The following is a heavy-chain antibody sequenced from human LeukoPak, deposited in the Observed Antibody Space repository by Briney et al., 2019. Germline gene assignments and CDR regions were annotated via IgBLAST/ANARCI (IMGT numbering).Heavy chain of an antibody. CDR1: GFTFDDYG. CDR2: INWNGGST. CDR3: ARSRGYSYGYAIRLFDY. J-gene: IGHJ4*02. D-gene: IGHD5-18*01. Sequence: GGSLRLSCAASGFTFDDYGMSWVRQAPGKGLEWVSGINWNGGSTGYADSVKGRFTISRDNAKNSLYLQMNSLRAEDTAVYYCARSRGYSYGYAIRLFDYWGQGTLVTVSS. V-gene: IGHV3-20*04.